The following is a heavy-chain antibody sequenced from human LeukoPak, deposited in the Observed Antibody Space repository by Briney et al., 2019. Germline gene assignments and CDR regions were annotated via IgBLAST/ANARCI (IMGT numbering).Heavy chain of an antibody. CDR2: ISASGRT. D-gene: IGHD2-8*01. CDR3: ARNGGYCSKGVCDYFDY. CDR1: GDSISSGLYY. V-gene: IGHV4-61*02. J-gene: IGHJ4*01. Sequence: SETLSLTCSVSGDSISSGLYYWSWIRPPAGKGLECIGRISASGRTSYNPSLKSRAIIFVHTSKNQFSLELNSVTAADTAVYYCARNGGYCSKGVCDYFDYWGDGTLVTVSS.